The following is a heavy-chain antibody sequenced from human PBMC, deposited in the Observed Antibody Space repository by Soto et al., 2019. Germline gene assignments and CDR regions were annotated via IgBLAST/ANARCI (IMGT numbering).Heavy chain of an antibody. J-gene: IGHJ3*02. CDR1: GFSLSTSGVG. V-gene: IGHV2-5*02. CDR2: IYWDDDK. CDR3: ARRGSLGALDI. Sequence: QITLKESGPTLVKPTQTLTLTCTFSGFSLSTSGVGVGWIRQPPGKALEWLALIYWDDDKRYSPSRKRRLTITRETPKNQLVLTMPNMDPEDPATYCCARRGSLGALDIRGQGTMLTVSS.